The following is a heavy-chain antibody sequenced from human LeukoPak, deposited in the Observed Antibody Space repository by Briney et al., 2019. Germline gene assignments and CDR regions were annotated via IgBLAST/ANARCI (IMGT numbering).Heavy chain of an antibody. CDR2: IYYSGST. V-gene: IGHV4-31*03. Sequence: SETLSLTCTVSGGSISSGGYYWSWIRQHPGKGLEWIGYIYYSGSTYYNPSLKSRVTISVDASKNQFSLKLSSVTAADTAVYYCARVQQPKRIWFDPWGQGTLVTVSS. CDR3: ARVQQPKRIWFDP. D-gene: IGHD6-13*01. J-gene: IGHJ5*02. CDR1: GGSISSGGYY.